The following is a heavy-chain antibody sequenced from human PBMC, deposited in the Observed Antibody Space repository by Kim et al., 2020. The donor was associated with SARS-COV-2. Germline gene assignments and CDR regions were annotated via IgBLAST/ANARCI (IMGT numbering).Heavy chain of an antibody. CDR2: KN. CDR3: AREDLGYFDY. Sequence: KNYYADSVKGRFTVSRDNSKNTLYLQMNSLRAEDTAVYYCAREDLGYFDYWGQGTLITVSS. V-gene: IGHV3-33*01. J-gene: IGHJ4*02.